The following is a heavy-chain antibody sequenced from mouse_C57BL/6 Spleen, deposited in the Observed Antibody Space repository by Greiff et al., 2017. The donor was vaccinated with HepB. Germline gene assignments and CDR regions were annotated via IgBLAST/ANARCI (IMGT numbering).Heavy chain of an antibody. CDR3: AIYGNYGYYFDY. Sequence: VQGVESGPGLVQPSQSLSITCTVSGFSLTSYGVHWVRQSPGKGLEWLGVIWRGGSTDYNAAFMSRLSITKDNSKSQVFFKMNSLQADDTAIYYCAIYGNYGYYFDYWGQGTTLTVSS. D-gene: IGHD2-1*01. CDR2: IWRGGST. J-gene: IGHJ2*01. V-gene: IGHV2-5*01. CDR1: GFSLTSYG.